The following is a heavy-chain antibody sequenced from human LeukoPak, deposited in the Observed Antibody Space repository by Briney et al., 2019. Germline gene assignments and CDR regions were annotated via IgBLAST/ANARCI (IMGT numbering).Heavy chain of an antibody. CDR2: IYYSGST. Sequence: SETLSLTCTVSGGSISSSSYYWGWIRQPPGKGLEWIGSIYYSGSTYYNPSLKSRVTISVDTSKNQFSLKLSSVTAADTAVYYCARDGRSLLWFGEGNGAFDIWGQGTMVTVSS. D-gene: IGHD3-10*01. CDR3: ARDGRSLLWFGEGNGAFDI. CDR1: GGSISSSSYY. J-gene: IGHJ3*02. V-gene: IGHV4-39*07.